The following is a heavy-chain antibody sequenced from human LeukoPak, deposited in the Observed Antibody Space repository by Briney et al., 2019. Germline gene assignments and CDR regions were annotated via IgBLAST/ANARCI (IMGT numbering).Heavy chain of an antibody. J-gene: IGHJ4*02. CDR2: ISGSGVTT. CDR1: GFTFNSYA. Sequence: GGSLRLSCAASGFTFNSYAMSWDRQAPGTVLEWVSSISGSGVTTYYADSVKGRFTISRDNSQNTLFLQMNSLRAEDTAVYYCAKDSRYGYRWDYDYWGQGTLVTVSS. CDR3: AKDSRYGYRWDYDY. V-gene: IGHV3-23*01. D-gene: IGHD5-18*01.